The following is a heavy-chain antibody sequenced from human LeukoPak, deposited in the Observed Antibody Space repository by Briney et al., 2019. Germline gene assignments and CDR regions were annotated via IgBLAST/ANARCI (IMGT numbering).Heavy chain of an antibody. Sequence: SETLSLTCTVSGGSISSGSYYWSWIRQPAGKGLEWIGRVYTSGYTNYNPSLKSRVTISVDTSKNQFSLKVNSVTAADTAVYYCARGPYYYDSSGYSSLDYWGQGTLVTVSS. D-gene: IGHD3-22*01. CDR1: GGSISSGSYY. J-gene: IGHJ4*02. CDR2: VYTSGYT. V-gene: IGHV4-61*02. CDR3: ARGPYYYDSSGYSSLDY.